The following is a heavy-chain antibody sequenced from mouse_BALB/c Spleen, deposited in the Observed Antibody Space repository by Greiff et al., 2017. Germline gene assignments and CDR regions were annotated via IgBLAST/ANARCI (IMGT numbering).Heavy chain of an antibody. Sequence: EVKLMESGGGLVKPGGSLKLSCAASGFTFSSYAMSWVRQTPEKRLEWVASISSGGSTYYPDSVKGRFTISRDNARNILYLQMSSLRSEDTAMYYCARGNYRNYFDYWGQGTTLTVSS. CDR1: GFTFSSYA. D-gene: IGHD2-14*01. J-gene: IGHJ2*01. CDR2: ISSGGST. V-gene: IGHV5-6-5*01. CDR3: ARGNYRNYFDY.